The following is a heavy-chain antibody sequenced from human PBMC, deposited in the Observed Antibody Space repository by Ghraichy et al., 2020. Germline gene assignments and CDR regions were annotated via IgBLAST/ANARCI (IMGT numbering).Heavy chain of an antibody. CDR1: GYTFTGYY. D-gene: IGHD4-11*01. CDR2: INPNSGGT. Sequence: ASVKVSCKASGYTFTGYYMHWVRQAPGQGLEWMGWINPNSGGTNYAQKFQGRVTMTRDTSISTAYMELSRLRSDDTAVYYCARGPYSNYARYYYYGMDVWGQGTTVTVSS. CDR3: ARGPYSNYARYYYYGMDV. V-gene: IGHV1-2*02. J-gene: IGHJ6*02.